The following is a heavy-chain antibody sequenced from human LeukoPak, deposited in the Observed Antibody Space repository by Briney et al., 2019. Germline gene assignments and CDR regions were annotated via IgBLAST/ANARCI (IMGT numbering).Heavy chain of an antibody. CDR1: GFTVSSDY. J-gene: IGHJ5*02. CDR3: ARNWFDP. CDR2: IYSGGST. V-gene: IGHV3-53*05. Sequence: PGGSLRLSCAASGFTVSSDYMSWVRQAPGKGLEWVTVIYSGGSTYYADSVKGRFTISRDKSKNTVYLQMNSLRFEDTAMYYCARNWFDPWGQGTPVTVSS.